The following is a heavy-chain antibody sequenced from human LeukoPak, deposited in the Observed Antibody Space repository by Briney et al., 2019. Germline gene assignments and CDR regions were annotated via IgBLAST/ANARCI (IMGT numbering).Heavy chain of an antibody. D-gene: IGHD3-22*01. V-gene: IGHV4-59*01. CDR3: ARSYDSSGYHIDY. CDR1: GDSISSYY. CDR2: IYYSGNT. Sequence: SETLSLTCTVSGDSISSYYWSWIRQPPGKGLEWIGYIYYSGNTKYNPSLKSRVTISVDTSKNQISLKLNSVTAADTAVYYCARSYDSSGYHIDYWGQGTLVTVSS. J-gene: IGHJ4*02.